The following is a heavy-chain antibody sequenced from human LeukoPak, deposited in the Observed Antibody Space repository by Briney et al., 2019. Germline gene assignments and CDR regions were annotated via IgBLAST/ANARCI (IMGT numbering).Heavy chain of an antibody. CDR2: IYSGGST. V-gene: IGHV3-53*05. CDR1: GFTVSSNY. D-gene: IGHD6-19*01. Sequence: GGSLRLSCAASGFTVSSNYMSWVRQAPGKGLEWVSVIYSGGSTYYADSVKGRFTISRDNSKNTLYLQMNSLRAEDTAVYYCAKTGSSGWFSSYYYYGMDVWGQGTTVTVSS. CDR3: AKTGSSGWFSSYYYYGMDV. J-gene: IGHJ6*02.